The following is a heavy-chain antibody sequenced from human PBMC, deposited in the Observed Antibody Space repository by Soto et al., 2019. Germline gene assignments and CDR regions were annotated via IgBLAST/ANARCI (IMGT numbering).Heavy chain of an antibody. V-gene: IGHV3-30*03. CDR2: ISRDGGIK. CDR3: TGEVASGY. D-gene: IGHD2-8*02. CDR1: GFTVSTYG. J-gene: IGHJ4*02. Sequence: QVQLVESGGGVVQPGRSLRLSCAVSGFTVSTYGMHWVRQAPGKGLEWVAVISRDGGIKFYADSVKGRFTIPRDNSRNTLFLEMNSLRGDDMAVYYCTGEVASGYWGQGTLVTVSS.